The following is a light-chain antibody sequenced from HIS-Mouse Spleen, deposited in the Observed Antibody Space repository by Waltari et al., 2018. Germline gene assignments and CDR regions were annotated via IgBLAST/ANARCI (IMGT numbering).Light chain of an antibody. CDR2: DDS. J-gene: IGLJ3*02. V-gene: IGLV3-21*02. CDR3: QVWDSGSDHPV. CDR1: NTGSKS. Sequence: SYLLTQPPSVSVAPGQTARITCGGNNTGSKSVHWYQQEPGQAPVLVVYDDSDRPSGVPERFSGSHSGNTATLTSSSVEAGDEACYYCQVWDSGSDHPVFGGGTKLTVL.